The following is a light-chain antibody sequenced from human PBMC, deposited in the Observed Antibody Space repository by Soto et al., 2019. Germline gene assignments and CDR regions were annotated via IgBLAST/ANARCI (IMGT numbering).Light chain of an antibody. Sequence: EVAMTQSPETLSVSPGERSTLSCRASQSFISNLSWYQQKPGQAPRLLIYSASSRSTGIPDWFSGSGCGTDFTLTISRLEPEDFAVYYCKQYGYSSGLACGGGTKVDIK. J-gene: IGKJ4*01. V-gene: IGKV3-20*01. CDR1: QSFISN. CDR3: KQYGYSSGLA. CDR2: SAS.